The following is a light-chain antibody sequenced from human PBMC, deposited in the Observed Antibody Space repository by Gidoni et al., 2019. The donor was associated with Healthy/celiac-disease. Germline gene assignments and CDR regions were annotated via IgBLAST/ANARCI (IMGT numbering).Light chain of an antibody. Sequence: DIVMTQSPDSLAVSLGERATINCKSSQSVLYSSNNKNYLAWYPQTPGQPPKLLIYWASTRESGVPDRFSGSGSGTASTLTISSLQAEDVAVYYCQQYYSTPLTFGGGTKVEIK. CDR2: WAS. V-gene: IGKV4-1*01. J-gene: IGKJ4*01. CDR1: QSVLYSSNNKNY. CDR3: QQYYSTPLT.